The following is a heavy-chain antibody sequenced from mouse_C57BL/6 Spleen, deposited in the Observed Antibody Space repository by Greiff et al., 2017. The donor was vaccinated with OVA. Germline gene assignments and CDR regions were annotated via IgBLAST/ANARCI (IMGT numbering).Heavy chain of an antibody. V-gene: IGHV5-9-1*02. CDR1: GFTFSSYA. D-gene: IGHD2-3*01. J-gene: IGHJ1*03. CDR3: TRSPDGYYWYFDV. CDR2: ISSGGDYI. Sequence: EVMLVESGEGLVKPGGSLKLSCAASGFTFSSYAMSWVRQTPEKRLEWVAYISSGGDYIYYADTVKGRFTISRDNARNTLYLQMSSLKSEDTAMYYCTRSPDGYYWYFDVWGTGTTVTVSS.